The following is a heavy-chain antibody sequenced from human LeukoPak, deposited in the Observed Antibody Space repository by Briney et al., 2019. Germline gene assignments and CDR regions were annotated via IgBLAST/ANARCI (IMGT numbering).Heavy chain of an antibody. CDR2: INPNSGGT. CDR1: GYTFTGYY. CDR3: ARGSESNFWSGYSP. Sequence: GASVKVSCKASGYTFTGYYMHWVRQAPGQGLEWMGWINPNSGGTNYAQKFQGRVTMTRDMSISTAYMELSRLRSDDTAVYYCARGSESNFWSGYSPWGQGTLVTVSS. V-gene: IGHV1-2*02. D-gene: IGHD3-3*01. J-gene: IGHJ4*02.